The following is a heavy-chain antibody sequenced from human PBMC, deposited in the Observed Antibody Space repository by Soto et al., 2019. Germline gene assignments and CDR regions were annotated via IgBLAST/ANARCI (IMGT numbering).Heavy chain of an antibody. CDR1: GGSISRTNYF. CDR3: ARGVDPVFRLHGNDY. D-gene: IGHD2-15*01. J-gene: IGHJ4*02. V-gene: IGHV4-39*01. Sequence: QLQLQESGPGLVKPSETLSLTCAVSGGSISRTNYFWGWIRQHPGQGLEWIGTVYKNGDPYYNPSLQSRITMSVEMSKNQFSMKLTSVTAADTAVYYCARGVDPVFRLHGNDYWCQGTMVTVSS. CDR2: VYKNGDP.